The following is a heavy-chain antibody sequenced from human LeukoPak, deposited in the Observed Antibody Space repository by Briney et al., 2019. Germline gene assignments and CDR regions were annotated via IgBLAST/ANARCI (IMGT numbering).Heavy chain of an antibody. CDR3: ARDHHYYFASGSLDY. Sequence: GGSLRLSCAASGFTFSSYAMHWVRQAPGKGLEWVTLISYDGSNKYYADSVKGRFTISRDNSKNTLYLQMNRLRAEDTAVYYCARDHHYYFASGSLDYWGQGTLVTVSS. V-gene: IGHV3-30*04. CDR1: GFTFSSYA. CDR2: ISYDGSNK. J-gene: IGHJ4*02. D-gene: IGHD3-10*01.